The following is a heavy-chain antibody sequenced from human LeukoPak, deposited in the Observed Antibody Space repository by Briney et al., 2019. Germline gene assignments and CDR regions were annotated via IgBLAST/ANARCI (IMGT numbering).Heavy chain of an antibody. CDR3: ASGPSIGSYPPDY. Sequence: PSETLSLTCTVSGGSISRTNHYWGWIRQPPGKGLEWIGTIYYSGSTYYNPSLKSRVTISVDTSKNQFSPKLSSVTAADTAVYYCASGPSIGSYPPDYWGQGTLVTVSS. CDR2: IYYSGST. D-gene: IGHD1-26*01. CDR1: GGSISRTNHY. J-gene: IGHJ4*02. V-gene: IGHV4-39*07.